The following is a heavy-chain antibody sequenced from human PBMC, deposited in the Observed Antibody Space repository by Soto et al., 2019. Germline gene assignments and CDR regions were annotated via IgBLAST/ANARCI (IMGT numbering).Heavy chain of an antibody. D-gene: IGHD3-22*01. CDR3: ATHSGYYDY. Sequence: PGGSLRLSCAASGFTFSSYAMTWVRQAPGKGLEWVSAISGTGGSTYYADSVKGRFTISRDNAKNTLYLQMNSLRAEDTAVYYCATHSGYYDYWGQGTLVTVSS. V-gene: IGHV3-23*01. CDR2: ISGTGGST. CDR1: GFTFSSYA. J-gene: IGHJ4*02.